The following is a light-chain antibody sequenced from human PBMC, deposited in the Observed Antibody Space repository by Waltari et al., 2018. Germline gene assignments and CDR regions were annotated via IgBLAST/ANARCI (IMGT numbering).Light chain of an antibody. CDR1: NSDVGGYNY. CDR3: SSYTNRDTHVI. J-gene: IGLJ2*01. Sequence: QSTLTQPASVSGSPGQSITISCTGTNSDVGGYNYVSWYQQLPGKAPKLMIYDVNKWPSGVSNRVSGAKSGNTACLTISGLQAEDEADYYCSSYTNRDTHVIFGGGTKLTVL. V-gene: IGLV2-14*03. CDR2: DVN.